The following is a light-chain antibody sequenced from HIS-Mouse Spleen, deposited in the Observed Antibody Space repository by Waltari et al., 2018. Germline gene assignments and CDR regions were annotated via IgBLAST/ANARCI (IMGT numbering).Light chain of an antibody. J-gene: IGLJ3*02. V-gene: IGLV2-23*01. CDR1: SSDVGSYNL. Sequence: QSALTQPASVSGSPGQSITISCTGTSSDVGSYNLVSWYQQHPGTAPKLMIYEGSKRPSGVSNRFSGSKSGNTASLTISGLQAEDEADYYCCSYAGSRVFGGGTKLTVL. CDR2: EGS. CDR3: CSYAGSRV.